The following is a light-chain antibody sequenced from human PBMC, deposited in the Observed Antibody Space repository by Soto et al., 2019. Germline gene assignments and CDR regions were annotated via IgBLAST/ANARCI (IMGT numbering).Light chain of an antibody. Sequence: SVLTXPPSVSGSPGQSVTISCTGTSTDFVSYNRVSWYQQPPGTAPKLMIYEVSKRPSGVPDRFSGSKSGNTASLTISGLQAADEADYYCSLYTSENAYVFGTGTKVTVL. J-gene: IGLJ1*01. CDR1: STDFVSYNR. CDR2: EVS. V-gene: IGLV2-18*01. CDR3: SLYTSENAYV.